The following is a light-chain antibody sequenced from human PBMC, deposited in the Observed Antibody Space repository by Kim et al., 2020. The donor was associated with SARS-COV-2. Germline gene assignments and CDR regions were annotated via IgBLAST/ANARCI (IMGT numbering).Light chain of an antibody. V-gene: IGLV2-23*02. CDR3: CSYSGGSTFLL. CDR2: EVT. J-gene: IGLJ2*01. CDR1: NSDVGGFNF. Sequence: QSITISCSGANSDVGGFNFFSCYPQHPGKVPKLIIYEVTKRPSGVSDRFSGSKSDKTASLTISGLQAEDEADYYCCSYSGGSTFLLFGGGTKVTVL.